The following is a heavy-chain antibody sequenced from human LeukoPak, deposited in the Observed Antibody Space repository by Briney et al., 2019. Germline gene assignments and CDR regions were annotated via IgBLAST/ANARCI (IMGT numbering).Heavy chain of an antibody. V-gene: IGHV3-43*01. CDR1: GFTFDDYT. J-gene: IGHJ4*02. CDR2: ISWDGGST. CDR3: AKDIRSVAGTGAFDY. Sequence: QPGGSLRLSCAASGFTFDDYTMHWVRQAPGKGLEWVSLISWDGGSTYYVDSVKGRFTISRDNSKNSLYLQMNSLRTEDTALYYCAKDIRSVAGTGAFDYWGQGTLVTVSS. D-gene: IGHD6-19*01.